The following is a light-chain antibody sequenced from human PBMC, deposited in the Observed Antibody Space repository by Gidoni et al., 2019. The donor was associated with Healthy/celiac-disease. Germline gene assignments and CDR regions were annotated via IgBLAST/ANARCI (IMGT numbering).Light chain of an antibody. CDR2: AAS. CDR1: QGISSW. J-gene: IGKJ5*01. CDR3: QQANSFPIT. Sequence: DIQMTQSPSSVSASVGDRVTITCRASQGISSWLALYQQKPGKATKLLIYAASSLQSGVPSRFSGSGAGTDFTLTITSLQPEDFATYYCQQANSFPITFGQGTRLEIK. V-gene: IGKV1-12*01.